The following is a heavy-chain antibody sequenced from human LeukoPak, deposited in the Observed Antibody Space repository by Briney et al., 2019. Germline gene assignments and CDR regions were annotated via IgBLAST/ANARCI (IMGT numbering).Heavy chain of an antibody. V-gene: IGHV5-51*01. CDR2: IYPGDSDT. CDR1: GYIFTSYW. CDR3: VRPVALADLIY. D-gene: IGHD6-19*01. J-gene: IGHJ4*02. Sequence: GESLKISCKGSGYIFTSYWIGWVRQMPRKGLDWMGIIYPGDSDTRYSPSFQGQVTISADKSISTAYLQSSSLKASDTASHYCVRPVALADLIYWGQGTLVTVSS.